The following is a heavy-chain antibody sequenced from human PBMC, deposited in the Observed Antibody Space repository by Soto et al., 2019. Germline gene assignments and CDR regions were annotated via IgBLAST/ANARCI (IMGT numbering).Heavy chain of an antibody. CDR3: ARGSGGSGRR. J-gene: IGHJ4*02. V-gene: IGHV4-31*03. CDR2: IYYSGST. CDR1: GGSISSGGYY. Sequence: SETLSLTCTVSGGSISSGGYYCSWIRQHAGKGLEWIGYIYYSGSTYYNPSLKSRVTISGDTSKNQFSLKLSSVTAADTAVYYCARGSGGSGRRWGQGTLVTVSS. D-gene: IGHD3-10*01.